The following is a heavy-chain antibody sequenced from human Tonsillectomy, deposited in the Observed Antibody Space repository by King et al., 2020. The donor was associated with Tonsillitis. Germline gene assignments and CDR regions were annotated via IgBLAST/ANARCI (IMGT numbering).Heavy chain of an antibody. Sequence: VQLPQWGAGLLKPSETLSLTCAVYGGSFSGYYWIWIRQPPGKGLEWIGEINQSGSTNYNPSLKSRVTISVDTSKNQFSLKLSSVTAADTAVYYCARGGIGAADASDIWGQGTMVTVSS. CDR3: ARGGIGAADASDI. CDR2: INQSGST. J-gene: IGHJ3*02. CDR1: GGSFSGYY. V-gene: IGHV4-34*01. D-gene: IGHD6-13*01.